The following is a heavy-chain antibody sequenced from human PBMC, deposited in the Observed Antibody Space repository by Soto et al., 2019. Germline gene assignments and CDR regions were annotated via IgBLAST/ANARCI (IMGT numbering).Heavy chain of an antibody. CDR1: GFTFSSYG. CDR2: IWYDGSNK. CDR3: ARGVYDILTGFGRSDYGMDV. J-gene: IGHJ6*02. D-gene: IGHD3-9*01. V-gene: IGHV3-33*01. Sequence: QVQLVESGGGVVQPGRSLRLSCAASGFTFSSYGMHWVRQAPGKGLEWVAVIWYDGSNKYYADSVKGRFTISRDNSKNTLYLQMNSLRAEDTAVYYCARGVYDILTGFGRSDYGMDVWGQGTTVTVSS.